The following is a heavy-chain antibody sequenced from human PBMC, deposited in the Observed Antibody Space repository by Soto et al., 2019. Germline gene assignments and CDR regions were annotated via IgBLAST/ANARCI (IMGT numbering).Heavy chain of an antibody. CDR1: GFTFSSYG. V-gene: IGHV3-33*01. Sequence: QVQLVESGGDVVQPGRSLRLSCAASGFTFSSYGMHWVRQAPGKGLEWVAVIWYDGSNKYYADSVKGRFTISRDNSKNTLYLQMNSLRAEDTAVYYCASQMVPEAFDIWGQGTMVTVSS. D-gene: IGHD2-8*01. CDR3: ASQMVPEAFDI. CDR2: IWYDGSNK. J-gene: IGHJ3*02.